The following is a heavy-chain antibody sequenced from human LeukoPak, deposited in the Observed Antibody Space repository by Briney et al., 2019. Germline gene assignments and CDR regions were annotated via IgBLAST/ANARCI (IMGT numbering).Heavy chain of an antibody. CDR1: GGTFSSYA. CDR2: IIPILGIA. Sequence: ASVKVSCKASGGTFSSYAISWVRQAPGQGLEWMGRIIPILGIANYAQKFQGRVTITADKSTSTAYMELSSLRSEDTAVYYCARDMDYYDSSGYSDAFDIWGQGTMVTVSS. D-gene: IGHD3-22*01. V-gene: IGHV1-69*04. J-gene: IGHJ3*02. CDR3: ARDMDYYDSSGYSDAFDI.